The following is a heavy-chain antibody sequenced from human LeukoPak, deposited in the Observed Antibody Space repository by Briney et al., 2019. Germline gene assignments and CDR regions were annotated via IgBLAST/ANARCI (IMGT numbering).Heavy chain of an antibody. V-gene: IGHV6-1*01. CDR2: TYYRSKWYN. J-gene: IGHJ4*02. D-gene: IGHD6-13*01. CDR1: GDSVSSNSAA. Sequence: SQTLSLTCAISGDSVSSNSAAWNWVRQSPSRGLEWLGRTYYRSKWYNDYAVSVKSRITINPDTSKNQFSLQLNSVTPEDTAVYYCARATRVPGEAAAGTRIDYWGQGTLVTVSS. CDR3: ARATRVPGEAAAGTRIDY.